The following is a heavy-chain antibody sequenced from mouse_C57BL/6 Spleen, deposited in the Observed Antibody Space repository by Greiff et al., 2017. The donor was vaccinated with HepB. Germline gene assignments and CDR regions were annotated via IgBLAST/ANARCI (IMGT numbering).Heavy chain of an antibody. CDR3: ANADSYAMDY. J-gene: IGHJ4*01. Sequence: VKLVESGPGLVAPSQSLSITCTVSGFSLTSYGVSWVRQTPGKGLEWLGVIWGDGSTNYHSALISRLGISKDNSKGQSVLTLNSLQTDDTATYYCANADSYAMDYWGQGTSVTVSS. CDR1: GFSLTSYG. V-gene: IGHV2-3*01. CDR2: IWGDGST.